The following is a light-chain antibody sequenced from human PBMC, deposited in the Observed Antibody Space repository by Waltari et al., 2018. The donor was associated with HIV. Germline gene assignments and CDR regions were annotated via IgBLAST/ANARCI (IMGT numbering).Light chain of an antibody. Sequence: IQLTQSPFSLSASIGDKVSITCRASQSLSDFLHWYQQKPGKPPKLLIHGGSTLESGVPSRFSGSGSDTDYTLTINSLQPDDFATYYCLQSRSIPLTFGPGTKV. V-gene: IGKV1-39*01. CDR1: QSLSDF. CDR2: GGS. CDR3: LQSRSIPLT. J-gene: IGKJ3*01.